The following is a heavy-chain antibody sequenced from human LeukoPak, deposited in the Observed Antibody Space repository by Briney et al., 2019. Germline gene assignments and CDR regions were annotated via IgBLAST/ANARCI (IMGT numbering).Heavy chain of an antibody. Sequence: ASVKVSCKASGGTFSSYAISWVRQAPGQGLEWTGGIIPIFGTANYAQKFLGRVTITADESTSTAYMELSSLRSEDTAVYYCARLDDYSNYRTNYWGQGTLVTVSS. CDR2: IIPIFGTA. D-gene: IGHD4-11*01. J-gene: IGHJ4*02. CDR1: GGTFSSYA. CDR3: ARLDDYSNYRTNY. V-gene: IGHV1-69*13.